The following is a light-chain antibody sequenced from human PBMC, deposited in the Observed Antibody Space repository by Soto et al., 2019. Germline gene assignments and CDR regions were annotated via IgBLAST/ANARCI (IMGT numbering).Light chain of an antibody. CDR3: QQYYSTTPT. CDR1: QSVLYSSNNKNY. Sequence: DIVMTQSPDSLAVSLGERATINCKSSQSVLYSSNNKNYLAWYQQKPGQPPKMVIYWESTRESGVPDRFSGSGSGTDFTLTISSLQAEDVAVYYCQQYYSTTPTFGQGTKLEIK. J-gene: IGKJ2*01. CDR2: WES. V-gene: IGKV4-1*01.